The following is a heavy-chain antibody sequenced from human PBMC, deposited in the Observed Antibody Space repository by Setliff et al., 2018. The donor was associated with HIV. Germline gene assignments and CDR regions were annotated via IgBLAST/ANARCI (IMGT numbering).Heavy chain of an antibody. CDR3: ARLIHTGLLYFDY. Sequence: PSETLSLTCFVSGVSISGHFWGWIRQPPGKGLEWIGHIYTSGTTEYNPSLDSRVTISVDTSRDQFFLNLRSVTAADTALYFCARLIHTGLLYFDYWGLGMLVTVSS. CDR1: GVSISGHF. CDR2: IYTSGTT. J-gene: IGHJ4*02. V-gene: IGHV4-4*09. D-gene: IGHD2-8*02.